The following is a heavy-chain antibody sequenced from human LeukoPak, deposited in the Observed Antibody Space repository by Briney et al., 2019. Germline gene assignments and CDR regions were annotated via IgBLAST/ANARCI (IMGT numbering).Heavy chain of an antibody. Sequence: SQTLSLTCGVSGGSINTDRSSWNWLRQPPGKGLEWVGYIYHPGRTLYYPSLKSRVTISFDTSNNQFSLRLNSVTAADTAVYYCVRGRLYDSSGYYYFDSWGQGILVTVSS. CDR1: GGSINTDRSS. CDR2: IYHPGRT. J-gene: IGHJ4*02. CDR3: VRGRLYDSSGYYYFDS. D-gene: IGHD3-22*01. V-gene: IGHV4-30-2*01.